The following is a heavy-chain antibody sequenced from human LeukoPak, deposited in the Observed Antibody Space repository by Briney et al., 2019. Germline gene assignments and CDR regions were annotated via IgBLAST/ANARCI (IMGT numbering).Heavy chain of an antibody. V-gene: IGHV4-59*01. Sequence: SETLSLTCSVSGGSISTYYWSWIRQPPGKGLEWIGYIYYSGSTNYNPSLKSRATISVDTSKNQFSLKLRSVTAADTAVYYCARGAYFYGSGINWFDPWGQGTLITVSS. D-gene: IGHD3-10*01. CDR3: ARGAYFYGSGINWFDP. J-gene: IGHJ5*02. CDR2: IYYSGST. CDR1: GGSISTYY.